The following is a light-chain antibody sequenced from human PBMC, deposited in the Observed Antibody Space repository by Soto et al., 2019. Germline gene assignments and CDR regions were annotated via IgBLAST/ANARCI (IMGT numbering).Light chain of an antibody. CDR2: EGR. CDR1: SSDVGGHDY. Sequence: QSVLIQPASVSGSLGQSITISCNGTSSDVGGHDYVSWYQQHPGKAPKLTIFEGRNRPSGVSDRFSGSKSGNTASLTISGLRAEDEALYYCTSYTDSDSFYVFGSGTKLTVL. J-gene: IGLJ1*01. CDR3: TSYTDSDSFYV. V-gene: IGLV2-14*01.